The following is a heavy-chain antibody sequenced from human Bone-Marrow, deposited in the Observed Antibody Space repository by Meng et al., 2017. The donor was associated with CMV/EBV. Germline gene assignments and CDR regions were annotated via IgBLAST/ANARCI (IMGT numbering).Heavy chain of an antibody. CDR2: ISSSSSYI. D-gene: IGHD2-2*02. V-gene: IGHV3-21*01. Sequence: GESLKISCAASGFTFSSYSMNWVRQAPGKGLEWVSSISSSSSYIYYADSVKGRFTISRDNAKNSLYLQMNSLRAEDTAVYYCARERRWESQLLYAVWGMDVWGQGNTVPVSS. J-gene: IGHJ6*02. CDR3: ARERRWESQLLYAVWGMDV. CDR1: GFTFSSYS.